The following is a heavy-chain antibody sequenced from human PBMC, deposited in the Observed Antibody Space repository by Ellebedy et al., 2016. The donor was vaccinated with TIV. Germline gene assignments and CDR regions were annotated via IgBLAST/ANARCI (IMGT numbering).Heavy chain of an antibody. J-gene: IGHJ2*01. CDR1: DGAVKSDSYY. CDR2: IYYSGST. D-gene: IGHD3-22*01. V-gene: IGHV4-61*01. Sequence: MPSETLSLTCNVSDGAVKSDSYYWSWIRQPPGKGLEWIGYIYYSGSTKYNPSLKSRVSISMETSKSQFFLKVNSVSAADTAVYYCARVIVVDWYFDLWGCGTPVTVSS. CDR3: ARVIVVDWYFDL.